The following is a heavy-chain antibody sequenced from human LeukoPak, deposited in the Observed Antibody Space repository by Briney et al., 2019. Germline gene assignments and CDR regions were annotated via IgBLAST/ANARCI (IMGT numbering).Heavy chain of an antibody. CDR2: IYYTGGT. V-gene: IGHV4-59*01. CDR3: VRCRYSSSPDFEF. D-gene: IGHD6-13*01. Sequence: PSETLSLTCTVSGGSISSYYWSWIRQPPGKGLEWIGYIYYTGGTNYNPSLKSRVTISADTSKNQFSLTLNSVTSADTAVYYCVRCRYSSSPDFEFWGQGSLVTVSS. CDR1: GGSISSYY. J-gene: IGHJ4*02.